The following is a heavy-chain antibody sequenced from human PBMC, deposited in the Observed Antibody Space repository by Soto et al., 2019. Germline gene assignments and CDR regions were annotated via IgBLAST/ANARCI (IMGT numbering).Heavy chain of an antibody. J-gene: IGHJ6*02. CDR2: LSYDGSDK. D-gene: IGHD6-19*01. CDR1: GFIFSSYG. CDR3: AKGQYRSGSLQCYYGMGV. V-gene: IGHV3-30*18. Sequence: QVQLVESGGGVVQPGRSLRLSCAASGFIFSSYGMQWVRQAPGKGLDWMAVLSYDGSDKYYADSVKGRFTISRDNSKNPLYLEMKSVRADAGAVYYCAKGQYRSGSLQCYYGMGVWGRGTTVTVSS.